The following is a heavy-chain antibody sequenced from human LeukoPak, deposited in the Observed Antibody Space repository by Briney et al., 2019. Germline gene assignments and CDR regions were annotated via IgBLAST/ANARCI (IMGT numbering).Heavy chain of an antibody. V-gene: IGHV4-59*01. Sequence: SETLSLTCAVSGGSISGYYWSWIRQPPGKGLEWIGYISYSGSTDYNPSLKSRVTVSIDTSRNQFSLKLSSVTAADTAVHYCARGQRGFPYWGQGTLVTVSS. CDR2: ISYSGST. CDR3: ARGQRGFPY. J-gene: IGHJ4*02. D-gene: IGHD5-12*01. CDR1: GGSISGYY.